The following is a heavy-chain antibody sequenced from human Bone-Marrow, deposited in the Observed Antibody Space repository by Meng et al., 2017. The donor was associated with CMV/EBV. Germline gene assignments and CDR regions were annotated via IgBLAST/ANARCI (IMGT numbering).Heavy chain of an antibody. V-gene: IGHV4-39*07. CDR3: ARDTCSGGSCYSWGYYYGMDV. D-gene: IGHD2-15*01. Sequence: SETLSLTCTVSGGSISSSSYYWGWIRQPPGKGLEGIGSIYYSGSTYYNPSLKSRVTISVDTSKNQFSLKLSSVTAADTAVYYCARDTCSGGSCYSWGYYYGMDVWGQGTTVTVSS. CDR1: GGSISSSSYY. J-gene: IGHJ6*02. CDR2: IYYSGST.